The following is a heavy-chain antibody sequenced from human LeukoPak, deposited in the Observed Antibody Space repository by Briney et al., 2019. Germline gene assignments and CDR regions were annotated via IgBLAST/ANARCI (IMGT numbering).Heavy chain of an antibody. V-gene: IGHV3-23*01. CDR3: ARDWYSSGWYSYYGMDV. CDR2: ISGSGGST. D-gene: IGHD6-19*01. J-gene: IGHJ6*02. Sequence: GGSLRLSCAASGFTFRNYAMSWVRQAPGKGLEWVSAISGSGGSTYYADSVKGRFTISRDNAKNSLYVQMNSLRAEDTAVYYCARDWYSSGWYSYYGMDVWGQGTTVTVSS. CDR1: GFTFRNYA.